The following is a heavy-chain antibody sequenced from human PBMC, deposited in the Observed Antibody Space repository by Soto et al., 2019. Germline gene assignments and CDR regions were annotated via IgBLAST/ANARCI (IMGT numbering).Heavy chain of an antibody. J-gene: IGHJ4*02. Sequence: EVQLVESGGGLVQPGGSLRLSCAASGFTFSSYWMSWVRQAPGKGLEWVANIKQDGSEKYYVDSVKGRFTISRDSAKNSLYLQMNGLRAEDTAVYYCARDSGAYYYDSSGFGGLDYWGQGTLVTVSS. D-gene: IGHD3-22*01. V-gene: IGHV3-7*05. CDR2: IKQDGSEK. CDR1: GFTFSSYW. CDR3: ARDSGAYYYDSSGFGGLDY.